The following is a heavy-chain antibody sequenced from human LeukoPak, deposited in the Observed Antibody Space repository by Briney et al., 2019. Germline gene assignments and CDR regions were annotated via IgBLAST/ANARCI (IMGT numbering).Heavy chain of an antibody. D-gene: IGHD1-1*01. CDR2: IYSGGST. CDR3: ASGASGYRYYYYMDV. Sequence: GGSLRLSCAASGFTVSSNYMSWVRQAPGKGLEWVSVIYSGGSTYYADSVKGRFTISRDNSKNTLYLQMNSLRAEDTAVYYCASGASGYRYYYYMDVWGKGTTVTVSS. J-gene: IGHJ6*03. CDR1: GFTVSSNY. V-gene: IGHV3-53*01.